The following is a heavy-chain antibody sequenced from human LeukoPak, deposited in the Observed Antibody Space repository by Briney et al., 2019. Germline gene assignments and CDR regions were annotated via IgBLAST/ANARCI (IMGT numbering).Heavy chain of an antibody. CDR3: ARDFDYHLLRFDP. Sequence: VASVKVSCKASGYTFTGYYLHWVRQAPGQVLEWMGWINPNSGATNYAQKFQGRVTMTRDTSTSTAYMELSRLISDDTAVYYCARDFDYHLLRFDPWGQGTLVTVSS. CDR2: INPNSGAT. V-gene: IGHV1-2*02. J-gene: IGHJ5*02. CDR1: GYTFTGYY. D-gene: IGHD3-9*01.